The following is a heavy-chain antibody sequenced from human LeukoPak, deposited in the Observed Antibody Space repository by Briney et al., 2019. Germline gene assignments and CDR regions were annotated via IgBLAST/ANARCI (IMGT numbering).Heavy chain of an antibody. Sequence: SSGGYYWSWIRQHPGKGLEWVSGISWNSGSIGYADSVKGRFTISRDNAKNSLYLQMNSLRAEDTALYYCAKDKAGATTYYYYGMDVWGQGTTVTVSS. J-gene: IGHJ6*02. CDR2: ISWNSGSI. D-gene: IGHD6-25*01. CDR1: SSGGYY. CDR3: AKDKAGATTYYYYGMDV. V-gene: IGHV3-9*01.